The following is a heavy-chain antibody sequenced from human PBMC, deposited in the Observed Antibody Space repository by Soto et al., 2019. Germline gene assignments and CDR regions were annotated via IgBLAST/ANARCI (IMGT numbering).Heavy chain of an antibody. CDR1: GFTFSSYW. Sequence: PGGSLRLSCAASGFTFSSYWMSWVRQAPGKGLEWVANIKQDGSEKYYVDSVKGRFTISRDNAKNSLYLQMNSLRAEDTAVYYCARAANYYDSSGYLGPAFDIWGQGTMVTVSS. V-gene: IGHV3-7*03. CDR2: IKQDGSEK. J-gene: IGHJ3*02. CDR3: ARAANYYDSSGYLGPAFDI. D-gene: IGHD3-22*01.